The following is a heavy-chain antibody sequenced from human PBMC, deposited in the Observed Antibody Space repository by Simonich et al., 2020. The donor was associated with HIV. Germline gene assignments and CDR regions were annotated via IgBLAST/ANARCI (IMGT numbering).Heavy chain of an antibody. Sequence: EVQLVESGGGLVKPGGSLRLPRAASGFTFSSYSMNWVRQAPGKGLGWVSSISNSSSYIYYPDSVKGRFTISRDNAKNSLYLQMNSLRAEDTAVYYCARDGRKGSSTSCSDYWGQGTLVTVSS. CDR1: GFTFSSYS. V-gene: IGHV3-21*01. D-gene: IGHD2-2*01. CDR3: ARDGRKGSSTSCSDY. CDR2: ISNSSSYI. J-gene: IGHJ4*02.